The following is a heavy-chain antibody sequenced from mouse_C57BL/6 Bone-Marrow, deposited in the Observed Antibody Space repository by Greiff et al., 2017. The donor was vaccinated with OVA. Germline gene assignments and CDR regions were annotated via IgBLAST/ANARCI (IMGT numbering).Heavy chain of an antibody. CDR3: ARWLGRYAMDY. J-gene: IGHJ4*01. CDR1: GYTFTSYW. V-gene: IGHV1-55*01. D-gene: IGHD3-3*01. CDR2: IYPGSGST. Sequence: QVQLQQPGAELVKPGASVKMSCKASGYTFTSYWITWVKQRPGQGLEWIGDIYPGSGSTNYNEKFKSKATLTVDKSSSTAYMQLSSLTSEDSAVYYCARWLGRYAMDYWGQGTSVTVSS.